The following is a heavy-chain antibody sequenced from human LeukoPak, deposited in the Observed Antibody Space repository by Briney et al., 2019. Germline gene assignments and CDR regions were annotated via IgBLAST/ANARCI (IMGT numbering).Heavy chain of an antibody. D-gene: IGHD6-13*01. CDR3: ARAPWAAAGTSGIDY. CDR1: GYTFTSYG. CDR2: ISVYNGNT. J-gene: IGHJ4*02. Sequence: ASVKVSGTASGYTFTSYGISWVRQAPGQGLEWMGWISVYNGNTNYAQKLQGRVTMTTDTSTSTAYMELRSLRSDDTAVYYCARAPWAAAGTSGIDYWGQGTLVTVSS. V-gene: IGHV1-18*01.